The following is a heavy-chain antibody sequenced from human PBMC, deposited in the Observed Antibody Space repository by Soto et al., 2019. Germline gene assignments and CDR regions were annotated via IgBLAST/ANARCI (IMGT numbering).Heavy chain of an antibody. J-gene: IGHJ6*04. D-gene: IGHD3-3*01. CDR3: ARGLGYDFWSGYYKGSYYYGMEV. Sequence: SVKVSCKASVSTFTGCYMHSVRQAPGQDLEGMGWINPNSGCTNYAQKFQGWVTMTRDTSISTCYIELSTVRLFATAIHYSARGLGYDFWSGYYKGSYYYGMEVWAEAQTVTVSS. CDR1: VSTFTGCY. CDR2: INPNSGCT. V-gene: IGHV1-2*04.